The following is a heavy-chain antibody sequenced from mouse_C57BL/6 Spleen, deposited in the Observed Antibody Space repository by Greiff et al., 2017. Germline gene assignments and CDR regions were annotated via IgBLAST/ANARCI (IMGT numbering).Heavy chain of an antibody. Sequence: VQVVESGAELVKPGASVKISCKASGYAFSSYWMNWVKQRPGKGLEWIGQIYPGDGDTNYNGKFKGKATLTADKSSSTAYMQLSSLTSEDSAVYFCARRGGYDHYAMDYWGQGTSVTVSS. J-gene: IGHJ4*01. CDR1: GYAFSSYW. CDR2: IYPGDGDT. D-gene: IGHD2-3*01. V-gene: IGHV1-80*01. CDR3: ARRGGYDHYAMDY.